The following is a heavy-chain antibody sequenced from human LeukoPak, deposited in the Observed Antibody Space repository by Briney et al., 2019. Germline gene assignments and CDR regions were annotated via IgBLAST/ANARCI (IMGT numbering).Heavy chain of an antibody. CDR3: ARVFSPHTRRRVYYYGMDV. CDR2: IKQDGSEK. V-gene: IGHV3-7*01. CDR1: GFTFSSYW. Sequence: GGSLRLSCAASGFTFSSYWMSWVRQAPGKGLEWVANIKQDGSEKYYVDSVKGRLTISRDNAKNSLYLQMNSLRAEDTAVYYCARVFSPHTRRRVYYYGMDVWGQGTTVAVSS. D-gene: IGHD1-14*01. J-gene: IGHJ6*02.